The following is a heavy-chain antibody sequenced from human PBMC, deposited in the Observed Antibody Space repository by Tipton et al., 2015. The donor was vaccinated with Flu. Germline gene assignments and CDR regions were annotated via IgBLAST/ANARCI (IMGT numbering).Heavy chain of an antibody. CDR2: IDPSSATT. D-gene: IGHD2-21*01. V-gene: IGHV1-2*02. CDR3: ARVVVVPES. J-gene: IGHJ4*02. Sequence: QLVQSGAEAKKPGASVMVSCKASGYTFWRHYIHWVRQAPGQGLEWMGWIDPSSATTHYAQKFQDRVTMTTDTSISTAYMELSTLISDDTAVYYCARVVVVPESWGQGTLVTVSS. CDR1: GYTFWRHY.